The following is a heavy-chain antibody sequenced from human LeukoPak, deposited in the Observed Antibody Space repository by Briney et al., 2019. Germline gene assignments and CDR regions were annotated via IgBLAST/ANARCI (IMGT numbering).Heavy chain of an antibody. CDR1: GFTFSSYA. D-gene: IGHD6-13*01. V-gene: IGHV3-23*01. J-gene: IGHJ6*03. CDR2: ISGSGGST. CDR3: AKWGIAAAGSGQATYYYYMDV. Sequence: GGSLRLSCAASGFTFSSYAMSWVRQAPGKGLEWVSAISGSGGSTYYADSVKGRFTISRDNSKNTLYLQMNSLRAEDTAVYYCAKWGIAAAGSGQATYYYYMDVWGKGTTVTVSS.